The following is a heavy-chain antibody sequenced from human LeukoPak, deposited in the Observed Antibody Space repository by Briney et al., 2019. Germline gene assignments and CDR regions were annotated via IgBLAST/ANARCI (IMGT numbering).Heavy chain of an antibody. CDR1: GDSINNYY. D-gene: IGHD2-15*01. CDR2: IYYSGST. J-gene: IGHJ4*02. Sequence: PSETLSLTCTVSGDSINNYYWSWIRQPPGKGLEWIGYIYYSGSTNYNPSLKSRVTISVDTSKNQFSLKLSSVTAADTAVYYCARGRGGNFDYWGQGTLVTVSS. V-gene: IGHV4-59*01. CDR3: ARGRGGNFDY.